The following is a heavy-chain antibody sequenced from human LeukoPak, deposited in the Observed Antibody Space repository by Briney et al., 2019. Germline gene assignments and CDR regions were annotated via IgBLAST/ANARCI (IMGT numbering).Heavy chain of an antibody. CDR1: GGSISSGGYY. D-gene: IGHD6-13*01. J-gene: IGHJ5*02. CDR2: IYHSGNT. CDR3: ARDDSSSWYWFDP. Sequence: KTSETLSLTCTVSGGSISSGGYYWSWIRQPPGKGLEWIGYIYHSGNTYYNPSLKSRVTISVDRSKNQFSLKLSSVTAADTAVYYCARDDSSSWYWFDPWGQGTLVTVSS. V-gene: IGHV4-30-2*01.